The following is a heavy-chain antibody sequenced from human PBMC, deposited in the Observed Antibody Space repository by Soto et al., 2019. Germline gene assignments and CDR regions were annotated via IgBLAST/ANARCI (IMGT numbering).Heavy chain of an antibody. CDR3: SRDDVLCDGGRCYGIPLDV. J-gene: IGHJ6*04. V-gene: IGHV3-66*01. CDR2: IQSGATT. Sequence: EVQLVESGGGLVQPGGSLRLSCAASGFTVSSKYMTWVRQAPGTGLEWVSLIQSGATTYYADSLKGRFTISRDTSENTLHLQMDSLRVEDTAVYYCSRDDVLCDGGRCYGIPLDVLGKGTTVTFSS. D-gene: IGHD2-15*01. CDR1: GFTVSSKY.